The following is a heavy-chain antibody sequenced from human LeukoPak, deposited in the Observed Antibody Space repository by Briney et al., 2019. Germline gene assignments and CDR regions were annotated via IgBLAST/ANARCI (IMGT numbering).Heavy chain of an antibody. Sequence: GGSLRLSCAASGFTFSSYSMNWVRQAPGKGLEWVSSISSSSSYIYYADSVKGRFTISRDNAKNSLYLQMNSLRAEDTAVYYCARGPINYVSGSYEPLNWFDPWGQGTLVTVSS. CDR2: ISSSSSYI. D-gene: IGHD3-10*01. CDR1: GFTFSSYS. J-gene: IGHJ5*02. CDR3: ARGPINYVSGSYEPLNWFDP. V-gene: IGHV3-21*01.